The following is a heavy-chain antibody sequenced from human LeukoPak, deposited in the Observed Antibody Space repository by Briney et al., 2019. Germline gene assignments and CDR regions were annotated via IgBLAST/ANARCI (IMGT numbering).Heavy chain of an antibody. CDR1: GASLSGYY. D-gene: IGHD3-22*01. CDR2: NSYSRST. Sequence: SETLSFTCTVSGASLSGYYWTWIRQPPGKGLEWIGYNSYSRSTNYNPSLKSRVTISVDTSKNQFSLKLNSVTAADTAVYYCARDNPDYDLSGYGVFDFWGQGILVTVSS. V-gene: IGHV4-59*01. J-gene: IGHJ4*02. CDR3: ARDNPDYDLSGYGVFDF.